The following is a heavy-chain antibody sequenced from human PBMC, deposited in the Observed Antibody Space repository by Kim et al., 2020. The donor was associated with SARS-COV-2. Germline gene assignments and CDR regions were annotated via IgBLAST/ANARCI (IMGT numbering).Heavy chain of an antibody. J-gene: IGHJ6*02. D-gene: IGHD6-19*01. V-gene: IGHV3-15*01. CDR2: IKSKTDGGKT. CDR3: ITPIRLARYSSGWYHYYYGTDV. Sequence: GGSLRLSCAASGFTFSNASMSWVRQAPGKGLEWVGRIKSKTDGGKTDYAAPVKGRFTISRDDSKNMLYLHMNSLKTEDTAVYYCITPIRLARYSSGWYHYYYGTDVWGQGTTVTVSS. CDR1: GFTFSNAS.